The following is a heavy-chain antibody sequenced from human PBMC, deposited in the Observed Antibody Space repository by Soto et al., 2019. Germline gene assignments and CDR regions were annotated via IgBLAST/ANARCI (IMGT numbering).Heavy chain of an antibody. V-gene: IGHV5-10-1*01. Sequence: PGESLKISCKGSGYSFTSYWISWVRQMPGKGLEWMGRIDPSDSYTNYSPSFQGHVTISADKSISTAYLQWSSLKASDTAMYYCASQQDGSGRTPYYYGMDVWGQGTTVTVSS. CDR3: ASQQDGSGRTPYYYGMDV. CDR1: GYSFTSYW. CDR2: IDPSDSYT. D-gene: IGHD3-10*01. J-gene: IGHJ6*02.